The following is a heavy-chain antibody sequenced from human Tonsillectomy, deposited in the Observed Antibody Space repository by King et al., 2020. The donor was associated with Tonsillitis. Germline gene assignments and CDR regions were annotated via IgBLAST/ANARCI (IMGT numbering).Heavy chain of an antibody. CDR1: GGSISSGGYS. CDR3: ARAWAMATLLN. D-gene: IGHD5-24*01. CDR2: IYHSGST. J-gene: IGHJ4*02. V-gene: IGHV4-30-4*07. Sequence: VQLQESGPGLVKPSQTLSLTCAVSGGSISSGGYSWGWIRQPQGRGLEWICYIYHSGSTYYNPSLKSRVTISVDTSKNQFSLKLSSVTAADTAVYYCARAWAMATLLNWGQGTLVTVSS.